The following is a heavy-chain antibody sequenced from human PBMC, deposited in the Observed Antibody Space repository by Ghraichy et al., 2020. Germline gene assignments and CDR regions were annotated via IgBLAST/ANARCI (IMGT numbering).Heavy chain of an antibody. J-gene: IGHJ5*02. CDR1: GFRFRDYY. Sequence: SLNISCAASGFRFRDYYMSWIRQAPGKGLEWVSLISRNGRDTNYADSVRGRFTISRDNAKNSLYLQLNTLRAEDTAVYYCVREGQELGKSGFDLWGQGILVTVSS. D-gene: IGHD1-7*01. V-gene: IGHV3-11*06. CDR2: ISRNGRDT. CDR3: VREGQELGKSGFDL.